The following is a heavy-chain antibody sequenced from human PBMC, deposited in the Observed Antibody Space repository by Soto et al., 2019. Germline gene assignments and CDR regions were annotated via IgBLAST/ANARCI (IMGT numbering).Heavy chain of an antibody. J-gene: IGHJ4*02. CDR1: GFTFSSYA. CDR2: ISGSGGST. Sequence: AGGSLRLSCAASGFTFSSYAMSWVRQAPGKGLEWVSVISGSGGSTYYTDSVKGRFTISRDNSKNTLYLQMDSLRAEDTAVYFCAKDQNYAFLTGTFDFWGQGPLVTVSS. CDR3: AKDQNYAFLTGTFDF. V-gene: IGHV3-23*01. D-gene: IGHD3-9*01.